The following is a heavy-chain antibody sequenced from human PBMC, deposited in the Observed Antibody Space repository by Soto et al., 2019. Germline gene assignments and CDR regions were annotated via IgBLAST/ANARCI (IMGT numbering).Heavy chain of an antibody. D-gene: IGHD1-7*01. J-gene: IGHJ5*02. CDR2: IRSKANSYAT. CDR3: ARVGITGTTAVPWFDP. V-gene: IGHV3-73*01. CDR1: GFTFSGSA. Sequence: PGGSLRLSCAASGFTFSGSAMHWVRQASGKGLEWVGRIRSKANSYATAYAASVKGRFTISRDDSKNTAYLQMNSLKTEDTAVYYCARVGITGTTAVPWFDPWGQGILVTVSS.